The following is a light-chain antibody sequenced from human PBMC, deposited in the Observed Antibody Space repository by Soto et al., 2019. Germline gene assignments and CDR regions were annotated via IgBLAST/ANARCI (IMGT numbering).Light chain of an antibody. Sequence: ENVLTQSPGTLSLSPGERATLSCRASQTVSTNYLAWSQQKPGQAPRLLMYGASSRASGIPDRFSGSGSGTDFTLTISSLQPEDLASYYCHQSYSTPWTFGQCTKV. V-gene: IGKV3-20*01. CDR2: GAS. CDR1: QTVSTNY. J-gene: IGKJ1*01. CDR3: HQSYSTPWT.